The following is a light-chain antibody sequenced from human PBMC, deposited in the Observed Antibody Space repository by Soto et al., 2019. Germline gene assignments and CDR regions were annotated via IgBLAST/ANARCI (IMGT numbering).Light chain of an antibody. Sequence: EFVLTQSPGTLSLSPGERATLSCRASQSINNRFVAWYQQKPGQAPRLLIYGTSSRATGIPDRFSASGSGTDFTLTISGLEPEDFAVYYCQQYDNPPYTFGQGTKLNIK. V-gene: IGKV3-20*01. J-gene: IGKJ2*01. CDR2: GTS. CDR1: QSINNRF. CDR3: QQYDNPPYT.